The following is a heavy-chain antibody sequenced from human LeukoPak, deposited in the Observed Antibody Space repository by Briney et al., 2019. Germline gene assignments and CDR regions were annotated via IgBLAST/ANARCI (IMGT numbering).Heavy chain of an antibody. CDR1: GFTFSSYS. D-gene: IGHD3-22*01. J-gene: IGHJ3*02. CDR3: ARDNYYDSSANDAFDI. Sequence: GGSLRLSCAASGFTFSSYSMNWVRQAPGKGLEWVSYISSSSSTIYYADSVKGRFTISRDNAKNSLYLQMNSLRAEDTAVYYCARDNYYDSSANDAFDIWGQGTMVTVSS. CDR2: ISSSSSTI. V-gene: IGHV3-48*01.